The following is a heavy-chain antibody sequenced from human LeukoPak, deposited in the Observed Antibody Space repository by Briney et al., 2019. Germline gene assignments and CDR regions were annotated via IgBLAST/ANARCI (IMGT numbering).Heavy chain of an antibody. CDR3: AKGVKRWLQESYFDY. V-gene: IGHV3-23*01. CDR2: ISGSGGST. CDR1: GFIFTNYG. D-gene: IGHD5-24*01. J-gene: IGHJ4*02. Sequence: GGSLRLSCAASGFIFTNYGMSWARQAPGKGREWVSAISGSGGSTYYADSVKGRFTISRDNSKNTLYLQMNSLRAEGTAVYYCAKGVKRWLQESYFDYWGQGTLVTVSS.